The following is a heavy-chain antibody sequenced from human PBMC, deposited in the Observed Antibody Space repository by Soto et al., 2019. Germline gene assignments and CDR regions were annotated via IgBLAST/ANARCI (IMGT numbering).Heavy chain of an antibody. CDR2: ISSSGSDT. D-gene: IGHD5-12*01. CDR3: ARSLRGYSGYSGY. V-gene: IGHV3-11*05. J-gene: IGHJ4*02. CDR1: GFTLSDYY. Sequence: QVQLVESGGGLVKPGGCVRLSCAASGFTLSDYYISWIRQAPGKGLEWVSYISSSGSDTNYADSVKSRFTVSRDNAKNLLYLEMNSLRSEDTAVYYCARSLRGYSGYSGYWGQGTLVTVSS.